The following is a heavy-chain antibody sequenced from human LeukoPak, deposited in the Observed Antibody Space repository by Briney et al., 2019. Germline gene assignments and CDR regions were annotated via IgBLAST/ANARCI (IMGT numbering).Heavy chain of an antibody. D-gene: IGHD1-14*01. Sequence: PGGSLRLSCAASGFTLSNYAMTWVRQAPGKGLEWVSAIGRSGSNTYYADSVKGRFTISRDNSRDTLYLQMNSLRAEDTAIYYCVRGGPGIPLDHWGQGTLVTVS. CDR1: GFTLSNYA. CDR2: IGRSGSNT. CDR3: VRGGPGIPLDH. V-gene: IGHV3-23*01. J-gene: IGHJ4*02.